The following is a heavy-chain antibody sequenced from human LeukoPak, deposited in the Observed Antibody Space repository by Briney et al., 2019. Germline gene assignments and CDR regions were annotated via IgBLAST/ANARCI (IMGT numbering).Heavy chain of an antibody. V-gene: IGHV3-33*05. J-gene: IGHJ4*02. Sequence: GGSLRLSCAASGFIFSHYGMHWVRQAPGQGVGWVAVIQNDASTENFADSVKGRFTISRDNSKNTVFLQMNSLRVEDTAVYYCARELSQIVWGGLDYGGQGTLVSVSS. D-gene: IGHD2-21*01. CDR2: IQNDASTE. CDR1: GFIFSHYG. CDR3: ARELSQIVWGGLDY.